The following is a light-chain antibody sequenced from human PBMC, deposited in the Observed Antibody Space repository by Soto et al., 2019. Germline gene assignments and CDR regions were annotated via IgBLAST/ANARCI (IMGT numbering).Light chain of an antibody. CDR1: QSISSY. CDR2: AAS. CDR3: QQSYSTPPFT. Sequence: DIQMTQSPSSLSASVGDRVTITCRASQSISSYLNWYQQKPGKAPKLLIYAASSLQSGVPSRFSGSGSGTDFTPTISSLQTQDFATYYCQQSYSTPPFTFGPGTKVDIK. V-gene: IGKV1-39*01. J-gene: IGKJ3*01.